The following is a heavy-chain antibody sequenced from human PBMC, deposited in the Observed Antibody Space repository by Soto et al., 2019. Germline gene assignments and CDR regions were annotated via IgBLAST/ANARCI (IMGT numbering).Heavy chain of an antibody. CDR3: ASGRVVGAYDY. Sequence: EVQLVESGGGLVQPGGSLRLSCAASGFTFSSYSMHWVRQAPGKGLEWVSYISSSSSTIHYADSVKGRFTISRDNAKNSLYLHMNSLRAEDTAVYNCASGRVVGAYDYWGQGNLVTVSS. J-gene: IGHJ4*02. V-gene: IGHV3-48*01. CDR1: GFTFSSYS. D-gene: IGHD2-15*01. CDR2: ISSSSSTI.